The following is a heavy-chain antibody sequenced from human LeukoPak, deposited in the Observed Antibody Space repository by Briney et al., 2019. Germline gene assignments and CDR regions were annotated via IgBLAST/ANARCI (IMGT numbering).Heavy chain of an antibody. D-gene: IGHD6-13*01. J-gene: IGHJ4*02. Sequence: SVKVSCKASGGTFSSYAISWVRQAPGQGLEWMGGIIPIFGTANYAQKFQGRVTITADESTSTAYMELSRLRSDDTAVYYCARDTLSTGYSSSWYLVDYWGQGTLVTVSS. CDR2: IIPIFGTA. V-gene: IGHV1-69*01. CDR3: ARDTLSTGYSSSWYLVDY. CDR1: GGTFSSYA.